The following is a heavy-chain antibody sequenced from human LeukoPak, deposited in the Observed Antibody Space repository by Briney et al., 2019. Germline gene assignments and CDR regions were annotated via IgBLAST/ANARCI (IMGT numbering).Heavy chain of an antibody. CDR1: GGTFSSYA. CDR2: IIPIFGTA. Sequence: SVKVSCKASGGTFSSYAISWVRQAPGQGLEWMGGIIPIFGTANYAQKFQGRVTITTDESTSTAYMELSSLRSEDTAVYYCARDLCRLGDFDWFCAFDIWGQGTMVTVSS. D-gene: IGHD3-9*01. J-gene: IGHJ3*02. V-gene: IGHV1-69*05. CDR3: ARDLCRLGDFDWFCAFDI.